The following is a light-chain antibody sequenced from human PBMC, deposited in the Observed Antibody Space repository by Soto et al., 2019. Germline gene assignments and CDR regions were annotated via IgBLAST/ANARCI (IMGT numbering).Light chain of an antibody. CDR1: QSVSSN. V-gene: IGKV3D-15*01. Sequence: IVLTQSPATLSVSPGERATLSCRASQSVSSNLAWHQQRPGQAPRLLIYDASYRATGIPARFSGSGSGTDFTLTISSLQAEDVAVYYCQQYYSSPYTLGQGTKVDIK. CDR3: QQYYSSPYT. CDR2: DAS. J-gene: IGKJ2*01.